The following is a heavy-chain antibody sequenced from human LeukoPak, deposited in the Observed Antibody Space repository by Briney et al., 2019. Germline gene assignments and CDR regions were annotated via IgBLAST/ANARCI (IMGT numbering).Heavy chain of an antibody. V-gene: IGHV4-61*05. J-gene: IGHJ4*02. Sequence: TSETLSLTCTVSGGSISSSSYYWGWIRQPPGKGLEWIGYIYYSGSTNYNPSLKSRVTISVDTSKNQFSLKLSSVTAADTAVYYCARAVAGTFGYWGQGTLVTVSS. D-gene: IGHD6-19*01. CDR1: GGSISSSSYY. CDR3: ARAVAGTFGY. CDR2: IYYSGST.